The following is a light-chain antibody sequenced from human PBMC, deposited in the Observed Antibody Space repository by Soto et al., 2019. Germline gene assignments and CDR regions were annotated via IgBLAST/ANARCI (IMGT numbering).Light chain of an antibody. CDR1: QSVSTK. Sequence: EIVMTQSPATLSVSPGERATLSCRATQSVSTKLAWYQQKPGQAPRLLIYGASTGATGIPARFSGSGSGTEFPLIISSLQSEDFAFYYCQQYSSWPLTFGGGTKVEIK. CDR3: QQYSSWPLT. J-gene: IGKJ4*01. CDR2: GAS. V-gene: IGKV3-15*01.